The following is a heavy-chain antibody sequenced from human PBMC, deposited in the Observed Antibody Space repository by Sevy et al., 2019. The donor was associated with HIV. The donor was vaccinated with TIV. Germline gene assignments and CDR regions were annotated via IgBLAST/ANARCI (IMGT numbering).Heavy chain of an antibody. CDR3: ARLDTAMVPFDY. V-gene: IGHV1-18*01. CDR2: ISAYNGNT. Sequence: ASEKVSCKASGYTFTSYGISWVRQAPGQGLEWMGWISAYNGNTNYAQKLQGRVTMTTDTSTSTAYMEPRSLRSDDTAVYYCARLDTAMVPFDYWGQGTLVTVSS. CDR1: GYTFTSYG. D-gene: IGHD5-18*01. J-gene: IGHJ4*02.